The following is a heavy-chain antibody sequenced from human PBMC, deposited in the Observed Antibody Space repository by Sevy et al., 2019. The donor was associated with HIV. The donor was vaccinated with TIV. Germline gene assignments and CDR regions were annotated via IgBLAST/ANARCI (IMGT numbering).Heavy chain of an antibody. CDR1: GFTFSSYG. V-gene: IGHV3-30*18. J-gene: IGHJ3*02. CDR3: AKGDRQWLQGAFDI. CDR2: ISYDGSNK. Sequence: GGSLRLSCAASGFTFSSYGMHWVRQAPGKGLEWVAVISYDGSNKYYADSVKGRFTISRDNSKNTLYLQMNSLRAEDTAVYYCAKGDRQWLQGAFDIWGQGTMVTVSS. D-gene: IGHD5-12*01.